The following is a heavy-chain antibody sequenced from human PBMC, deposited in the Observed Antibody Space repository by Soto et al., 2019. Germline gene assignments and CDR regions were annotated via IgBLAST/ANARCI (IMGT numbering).Heavy chain of an antibody. Sequence: PGESLKISCKGSGYSFTSYWISWVRQMPGKGLEWMGRIDPSDSYTNYSPSFQGHVTISADKSISTAYLQWSSLKASDTAMYYCARRSIDIVVVQAAIRSYYYYYGMDVWGQGTTVTVYS. CDR2: IDPSDSYT. CDR3: ARRSIDIVVVQAAIRSYYYYYGMDV. V-gene: IGHV5-10-1*01. CDR1: GYSFTSYW. D-gene: IGHD2-2*02. J-gene: IGHJ6*02.